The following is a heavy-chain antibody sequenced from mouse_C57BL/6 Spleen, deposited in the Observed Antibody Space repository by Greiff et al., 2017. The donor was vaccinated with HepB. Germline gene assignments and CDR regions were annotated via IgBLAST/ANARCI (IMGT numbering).Heavy chain of an antibody. CDR3: TTSDDGYLFAY. V-gene: IGHV14-4*01. CDR1: GFNIKDDY. CDR2: IDPENGDT. Sequence: EVQLQQSGAELVRPGASVKLSCTASGFNIKDDYMHWVKQRPEQGLEWIGWIDPENGDTEYASKFQGKATITADTSSNTAYLQLSTLTSEDTAVYYCTTSDDGYLFAYWGQGTLVTVSA. D-gene: IGHD2-3*01. J-gene: IGHJ3*01.